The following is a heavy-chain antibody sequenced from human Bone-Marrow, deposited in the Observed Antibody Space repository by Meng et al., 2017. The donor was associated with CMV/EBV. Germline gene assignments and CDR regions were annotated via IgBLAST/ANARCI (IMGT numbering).Heavy chain of an antibody. V-gene: IGHV3-30*02. CDR3: ASVVDGYNPRIVSFDP. D-gene: IGHD5-24*01. CDR1: GFTFSSYG. J-gene: IGHJ5*02. Sequence: GESLKISCAASGFTFSSYGMHWVRQAPGKGLEWVAFIRYDGSNKYYADSVKGRFTISRDNSKNTLYLQMNSLRSEDTAVYYCASVVDGYNPRIVSFDPWGQGTLVTVSS. CDR2: IRYDGSNK.